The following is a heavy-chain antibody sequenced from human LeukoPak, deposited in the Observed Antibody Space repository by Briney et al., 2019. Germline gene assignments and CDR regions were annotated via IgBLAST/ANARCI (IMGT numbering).Heavy chain of an antibody. Sequence: PSETLSLTCTVSGCSISSYYLHWIRQPPGKGLEWVGDIYYNGSTNYNPSLKNRLTISVDTTTNQFSLKQSTVTAADTAVYYCAGLTGYYDAFDNWGQGTMVTVSS. V-gene: IGHV4-59*08. D-gene: IGHD3-10*01. CDR3: AGLTGYYDAFDN. CDR2: IYYNGST. J-gene: IGHJ3*02. CDR1: GCSISSYY.